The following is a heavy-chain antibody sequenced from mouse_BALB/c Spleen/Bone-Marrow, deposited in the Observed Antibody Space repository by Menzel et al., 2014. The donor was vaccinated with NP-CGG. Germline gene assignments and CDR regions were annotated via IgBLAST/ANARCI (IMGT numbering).Heavy chain of an antibody. CDR1: GYAFSTYW. CDR3: AKVTTGFAY. V-gene: IGHV1-80*01. J-gene: IGHJ3*01. CDR2: IYPGDGDT. Sequence: QVQLQQSGAELVRPGSSVKISCKDSGYAFSTYWLTWVKQRPGQGLEWIGQIYPGDGDTKYNGKFKGKATLTADKSPSXAYMQLSSLTSEDSAVYFCAKVTTGFAYWGRGTLVTVSA. D-gene: IGHD2-2*01.